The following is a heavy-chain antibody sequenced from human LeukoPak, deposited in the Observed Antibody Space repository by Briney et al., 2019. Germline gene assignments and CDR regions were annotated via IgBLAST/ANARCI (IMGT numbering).Heavy chain of an antibody. CDR2: INPSGGST. J-gene: IGHJ6*03. Sequence: APVKVSCKASGYTFSSYYIHWVRQAPGQGLEWMGLINPSGGSTNYAQKFQGRVTMTRDTSTSTVHMELSSLRSEDTAVYYCSRGPSITMVRGGQWYYYMDVWGKGTTVTIPS. D-gene: IGHD3-10*01. V-gene: IGHV1-46*01. CDR3: SRGPSITMVRGGQWYYYMDV. CDR1: GYTFSSYY.